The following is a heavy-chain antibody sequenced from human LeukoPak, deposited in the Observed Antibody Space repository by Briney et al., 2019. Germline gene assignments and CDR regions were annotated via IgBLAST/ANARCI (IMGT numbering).Heavy chain of an antibody. CDR3: ARDPSRIVVVPTAIDY. D-gene: IGHD2-2*01. J-gene: IGHJ4*02. V-gene: IGHV1-2*02. Sequence: ASVKVSCKASGYTFTGYYMHWVRQAPGQGLEWMGWINPNSGGTNYAQKFQGRVTMTRDTSTSTAYMELSRLRSDDTAVYYCARDPSRIVVVPTAIDYWGQGTLVTVSS. CDR2: INPNSGGT. CDR1: GYTFTGYY.